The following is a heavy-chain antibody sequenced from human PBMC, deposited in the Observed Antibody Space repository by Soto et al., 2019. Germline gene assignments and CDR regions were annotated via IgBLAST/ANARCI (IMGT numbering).Heavy chain of an antibody. CDR2: ISAGGTSR. D-gene: IGHD3-10*01. CDR1: GFTFRHYA. J-gene: IGHJ3*01. Sequence: GGSLRLSCAASGFTFRHYAMTWVRQTPGKGLDWVSGISAGGTSRYYTDSVKGRFTISRDNSKDTLYLQMISLRVEETAVYYCARGVRGSPLDGFDVWGRGTMVTVSS. V-gene: IGHV3-23*01. CDR3: ARGVRGSPLDGFDV.